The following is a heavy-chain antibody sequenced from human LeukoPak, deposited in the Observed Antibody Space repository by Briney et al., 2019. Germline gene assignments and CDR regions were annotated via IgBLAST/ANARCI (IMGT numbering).Heavy chain of an antibody. D-gene: IGHD3-22*01. CDR1: GFTFSSYA. CDR2: ISGSGGST. J-gene: IGHJ4*02. CDR3: XKGYRLLLYYFDY. Sequence: GGSLRLSCAASGFTFSSYAMSWVRQAPGKGLEWVSAISGSGGSTYYADSVKGRFTISRDNSKNTLYLQMNSLRAEDTAVYYXXKGYRLLLYYFDYWGQGTLVTVSS. V-gene: IGHV3-23*01.